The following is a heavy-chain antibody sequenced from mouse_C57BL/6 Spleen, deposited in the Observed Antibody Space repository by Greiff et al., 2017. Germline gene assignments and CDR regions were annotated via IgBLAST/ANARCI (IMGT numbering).Heavy chain of an antibody. CDR2: IDPSDSET. J-gene: IGHJ2*01. CDR1: GYTFTSYW. CDR3: ARVGYYGRDFDY. Sequence: VQLQQPGAELVRPGSSVKLSCKASGYTFTSYWMHWVKQRPIQGLEWIGNIDPSDSETHYNQKFKDKATLTVDKSSSTAYMQLSSLTSEDSAVYYCARVGYYGRDFDYWGQGTTLTVSS. D-gene: IGHD1-1*01. V-gene: IGHV1-52*01.